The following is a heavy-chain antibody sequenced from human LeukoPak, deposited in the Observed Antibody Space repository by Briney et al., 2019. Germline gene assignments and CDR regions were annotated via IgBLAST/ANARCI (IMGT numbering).Heavy chain of an antibody. D-gene: IGHD6-6*01. CDR1: GFTFDDYG. CDR3: AGDLEVGSSCPQGY. Sequence: PGGSLRLSCAASGFTFDDYGMNWVRQAPGKGLEWVSGVNWNGISTGYADSVKGRFTISRDNAKNCLYLQMNSLRAEDTALYYCAGDLEVGSSCPQGYWGQGTLVTVSS. J-gene: IGHJ4*02. V-gene: IGHV3-20*04. CDR2: VNWNGIST.